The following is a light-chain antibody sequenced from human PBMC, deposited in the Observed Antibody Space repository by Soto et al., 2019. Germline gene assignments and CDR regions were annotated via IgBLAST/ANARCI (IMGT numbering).Light chain of an antibody. V-gene: IGKV1-5*01. CDR2: DAS. J-gene: IGKJ1*01. Sequence: IQMTQSPSTLSASVGDRVTITCRASQSISSWLAWYQQKPGKAPKLLIYDASSLESGVPSRFSGSGYGTEFTLTITSLEPEDFAFYYCHQRQRWPRTFGQGTKVDIK. CDR1: QSISSW. CDR3: HQRQRWPRT.